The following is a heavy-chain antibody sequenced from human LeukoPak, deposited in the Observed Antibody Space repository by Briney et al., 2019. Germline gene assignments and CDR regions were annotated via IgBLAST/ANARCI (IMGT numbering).Heavy chain of an antibody. CDR2: INLDSGAT. V-gene: IGHV1-2*02. J-gene: IGHJ4*02. Sequence: ASVKVSCKASGYTFTAYYMHWVRQAPGQELECVGWINLDSGATSYEQKFQGRVTVTRDTSISTAFLEVISLTADDTALYYCARAAGGAAFDFWGQGTLLTVSS. CDR3: ARAAGGAAFDF. D-gene: IGHD1-26*01. CDR1: GYTFTAYY.